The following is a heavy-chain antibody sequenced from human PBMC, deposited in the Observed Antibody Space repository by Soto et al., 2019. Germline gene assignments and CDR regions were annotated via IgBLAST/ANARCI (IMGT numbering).Heavy chain of an antibody. CDR2: VFFDGNYK. J-gene: IGHJ4*02. CDR1: GVTFSRYA. V-gene: IGHV3-30*18. Sequence: QVQFMQSGGGVVQPGKSLRLSCAASGVTFSRYAMHWVRQAPGERLEWEAVVFFDGNYKNYGDSVKGRFTVSRDNSKNTTYLQMNGLRPEDTGVYYCTKGGTVPFDYWGQGSLVIVSS. CDR3: TKGGTVPFDY. D-gene: IGHD3-16*01.